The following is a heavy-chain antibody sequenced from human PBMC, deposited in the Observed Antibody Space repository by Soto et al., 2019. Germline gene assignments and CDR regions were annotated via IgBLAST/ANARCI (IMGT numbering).Heavy chain of an antibody. CDR2: ISSSSSTI. D-gene: IGHD1-1*01. CDR1: GFTFSSYS. V-gene: IGHV3-48*02. CDR3: ARDSGGTTSGYYYGMDV. J-gene: IGHJ6*02. Sequence: GGSLRLSCAASGFTFSSYSMNWVRQAPGKGLEWVSYISSSSSTIYYADSVKGRFTISRDNAKNSLYLQMNSLRDEDTAVYYCARDSGGTTSGYYYGMDVWGQGTTVTVS.